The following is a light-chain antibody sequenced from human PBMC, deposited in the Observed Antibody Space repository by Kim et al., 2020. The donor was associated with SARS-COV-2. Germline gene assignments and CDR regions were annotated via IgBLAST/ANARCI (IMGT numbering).Light chain of an antibody. J-gene: IGLJ3*02. CDR3: TSYIGATTLV. CDR2: EVS. V-gene: IGLV2-18*02. CDR1: RSDANTYNR. Sequence: GQSGTISGTGIRSDANTYNRVTWYQQAPGTAPKLIVYEVSNRPSGVPDRCSGSKSGNSASLTISGLQAEDEAHYYCTSYIGATTLVFGGGTQLTVL.